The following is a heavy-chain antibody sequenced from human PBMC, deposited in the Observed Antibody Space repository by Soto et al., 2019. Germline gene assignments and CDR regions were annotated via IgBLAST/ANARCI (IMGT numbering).Heavy chain of an antibody. D-gene: IGHD3-9*01. CDR1: GGSFSGYY. Sequence: XGTLSLTCAVYGGSFSGYYWSWIRQPPGKGLEWIGEINHSGSTNYNPSLKSRVTISVDTSKNQFSLKLSSVTAADTAVYYCARGLITYYDILTGYKSHAFDIWGQGTMVTVSS. J-gene: IGHJ3*02. V-gene: IGHV4-34*01. CDR2: INHSGST. CDR3: ARGLITYYDILTGYKSHAFDI.